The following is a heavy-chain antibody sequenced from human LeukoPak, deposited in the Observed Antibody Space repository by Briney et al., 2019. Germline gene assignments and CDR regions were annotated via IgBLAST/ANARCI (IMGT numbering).Heavy chain of an antibody. CDR3: ARPKAGYSTTDAFDF. CDR2: INHSGST. D-gene: IGHD2/OR15-2a*01. V-gene: IGHV4-34*01. CDR1: GGSFSGYY. J-gene: IGHJ3*01. Sequence: SETLSLTCAVYGGSFSGYYWSWIRQPPGKGLEWIGEINHSGSTNYNPSLKSRVSISVDTSKNQFSLRLNSVTVADTAVYYCARPKAGYSTTDAFDFWGQGTMVTVSS.